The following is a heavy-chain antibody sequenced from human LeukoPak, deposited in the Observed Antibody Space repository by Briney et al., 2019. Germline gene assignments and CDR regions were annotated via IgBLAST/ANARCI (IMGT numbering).Heavy chain of an antibody. J-gene: IGHJ6*02. CDR1: GGTFSSYA. V-gene: IGHV1-8*02. CDR3: AREMDYYGSGSDIPYYYYGMDV. D-gene: IGHD3-10*01. Sequence: ASVKVSCKASGGTFSSYAISWVRQAPGQGLEWMGWINPNSGGTNYAQKFQGRVTMTRNTSISTAYMELSSLRSEDTAVYYCAREMDYYGSGSDIPYYYYGMDVWGQGTTVTVSS. CDR2: INPNSGGT.